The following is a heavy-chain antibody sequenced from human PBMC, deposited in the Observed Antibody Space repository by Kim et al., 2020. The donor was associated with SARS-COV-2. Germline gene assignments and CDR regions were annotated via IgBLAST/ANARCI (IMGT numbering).Heavy chain of an antibody. Sequence: GGSLRLSCAASGFTFSNAWMSWVRQAPGKGLEWVGRIKSKTDGGTTDYAAPVKGRFTISRDDSKNTLYLQMNSLKTEDTAVYYCTTASGFGELFASGGNVCDYWGQGTLVTVSS. CDR3: TTASGFGELFASGGNVCDY. V-gene: IGHV3-15*01. CDR2: IKSKTDGGTT. J-gene: IGHJ4*02. D-gene: IGHD3-10*01. CDR1: GFTFSNAW.